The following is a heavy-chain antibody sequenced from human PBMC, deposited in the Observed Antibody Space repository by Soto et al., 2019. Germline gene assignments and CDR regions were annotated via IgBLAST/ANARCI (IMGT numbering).Heavy chain of an antibody. V-gene: IGHV1-8*01. CDR3: ARRLAYCSGGSCYRSPRPFDY. D-gene: IGHD2-15*01. Sequence: ASVKVSCKASGYTFTSYDINWVRQATGQGLEWMGWMNPNSGNTGYAQKFQGRVTMARNTSISTAYMELSSLRSEDTAVYYCARRLAYCSGGSCYRSPRPFDYWGQGTQVTVSS. CDR1: GYTFTSYD. CDR2: MNPNSGNT. J-gene: IGHJ4*02.